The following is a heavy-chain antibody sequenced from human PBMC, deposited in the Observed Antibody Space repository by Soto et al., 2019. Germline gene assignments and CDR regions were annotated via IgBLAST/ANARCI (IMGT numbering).Heavy chain of an antibody. V-gene: IGHV3-15*07. Sequence: GGSLRLSCAASGFTFSNAWMNWVRQAPGKGLEWVGRIKSKTDGGTTDYAAPVKGRFTISRDDSKNTLYLQMNSLKTEDTAVYYCTTEIGTAYCGGDCYSLADYYYGMDVWGQGTTVTVSS. J-gene: IGHJ6*02. D-gene: IGHD2-21*02. CDR1: GFTFSNAW. CDR2: IKSKTDGGTT. CDR3: TTEIGTAYCGGDCYSLADYYYGMDV.